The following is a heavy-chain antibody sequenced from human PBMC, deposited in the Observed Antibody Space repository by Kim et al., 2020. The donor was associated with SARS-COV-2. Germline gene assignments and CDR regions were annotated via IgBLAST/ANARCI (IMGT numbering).Heavy chain of an antibody. CDR2: IYHSGST. V-gene: IGHV4-30-2*01. CDR3: ARVGIGGYYYYYLDV. J-gene: IGHJ6*03. D-gene: IGHD2-15*01. CDR1: GGSISSGGYS. Sequence: SETLSLTCAVSGGSISSGGYSWSWIRQPPGKGLEWIGYIYHSGSTYYNPSLKSRVPISVDRSKNQFSLKLSSVTAADTAVYYCARVGIGGYYYYYLDVWGKGTTVTVSS.